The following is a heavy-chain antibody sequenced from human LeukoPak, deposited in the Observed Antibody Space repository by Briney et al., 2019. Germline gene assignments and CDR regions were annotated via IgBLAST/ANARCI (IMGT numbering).Heavy chain of an antibody. CDR1: GYSFTSYW. CDR2: FDPSDSYT. CDR3: ARHMGRCTSCYESWFDY. Sequence: GESLKISCKGSGYSFTSYWISWVRQMPGKGLGWMGRFDPSDSYTNYSPSFQGHVTISADKSISTAYLQWSSLKASDTAMYYCARHMGRCTSCYESWFDYWGQGTLVTVSS. V-gene: IGHV5-10-1*01. J-gene: IGHJ4*02. D-gene: IGHD2-2*01.